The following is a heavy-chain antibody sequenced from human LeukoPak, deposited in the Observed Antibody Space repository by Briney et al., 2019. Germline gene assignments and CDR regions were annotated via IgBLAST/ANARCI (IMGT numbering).Heavy chain of an antibody. CDR3: AKIWGTYPYDY. V-gene: IGHV3-30*18. CDR2: ISYDGSDK. J-gene: IGHJ4*02. Sequence: GGSLRLSCAASGFPFSTYAMHWVRQAPGKGLEWVAVISYDGSDKYYADSVKGRFTISRDNSKNTLYLEMNSLRAEDTAVYYRAKIWGTYPYDYWGQGTLVTVSS. D-gene: IGHD3-16*01. CDR1: GFPFSTYA.